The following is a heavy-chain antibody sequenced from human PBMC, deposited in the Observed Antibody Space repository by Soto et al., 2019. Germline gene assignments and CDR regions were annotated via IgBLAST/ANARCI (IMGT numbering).Heavy chain of an antibody. CDR3: ARGGRQQLLVRQYFQH. V-gene: IGHV4-34*01. D-gene: IGHD6-13*01. CDR2: INHSGST. J-gene: IGHJ1*01. CDR1: GGSFSNYY. Sequence: KTSETLSLTCAVYGGSFSNYYWSWIRQPPGKGLEWIGEINHSGSTNYNPSLKSRVTISVDTSKNQFSLNLSSVTAADTAVYYCARGGRQQLLVRQYFQHWGQGTLVTVSS.